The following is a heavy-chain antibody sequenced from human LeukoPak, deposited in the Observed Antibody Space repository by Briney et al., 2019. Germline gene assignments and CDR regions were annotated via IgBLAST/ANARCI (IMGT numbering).Heavy chain of an antibody. V-gene: IGHV4-59*12. J-gene: IGHJ6*02. D-gene: IGHD6-19*01. CDR3: ARDKQWLVKTYYYGMDV. Sequence: KPSETLSLTCTVSGGSISSYYWSWIRQPPGKGLEWIGYIYYSGSTNYNPSLKSRVTISVDTSKNQFSLRLSSVTAADTAVYYCARDKQWLVKTYYYGMDVWGQGTTVTVSS. CDR1: GGSISSYY. CDR2: IYYSGST.